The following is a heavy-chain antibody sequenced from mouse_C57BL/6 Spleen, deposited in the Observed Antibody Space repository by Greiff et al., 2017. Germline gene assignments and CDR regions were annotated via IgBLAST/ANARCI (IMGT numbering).Heavy chain of an antibody. CDR2: IHPNSGST. CDR3: ARESEWYQAMDY. V-gene: IGHV1-64*01. D-gene: IGHD1-3*01. Sequence: QVQLQQPGAELVKPGASVKLSCKASGYTFTSYWMHWVKQRPGQGLEWIGMIHPNSGSTNYNEKFKSKATLTVDKSSSTAYMQLSSLTSEDSAVYYCARESEWYQAMDYWSQGTSVTVSS. CDR1: GYTFTSYW. J-gene: IGHJ4*01.